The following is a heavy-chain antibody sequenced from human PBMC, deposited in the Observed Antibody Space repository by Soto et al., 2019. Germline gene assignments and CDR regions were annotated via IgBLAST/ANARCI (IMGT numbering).Heavy chain of an antibody. D-gene: IGHD3-16*02. CDR1: GGSISSYY. CDR2: IYYSGST. J-gene: IGHJ4*02. V-gene: IGHV4-59*01. CDR3: ARVDMITFGGVIVFDY. Sequence: PSETLSLTCTVSGGSISSYYWSWIRQPPGKGLEWIGYIYYSGSTNYNPSLKSRVTISVDTSKNQFSLKLSSVTAADTAVYYCARVDMITFGGVIVFDYWGQGTLVTVSS.